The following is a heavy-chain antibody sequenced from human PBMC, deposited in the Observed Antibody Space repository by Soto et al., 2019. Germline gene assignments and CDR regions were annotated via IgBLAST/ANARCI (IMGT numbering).Heavy chain of an antibody. Sequence: ASVKVSCKASGYTFTGYYMHWVRQAPGQGLEWMGWINPNSGGTNYAQKFQGWVTMTRDTSISTAYMELSRLRSDDTALSPARGYSYGLMGYWGQGTLVTVSS. CDR1: GYTFTGYY. CDR2: INPNSGGT. CDR3: RGYSYGLMGY. D-gene: IGHD5-18*01. V-gene: IGHV1-2*04. J-gene: IGHJ4*02.